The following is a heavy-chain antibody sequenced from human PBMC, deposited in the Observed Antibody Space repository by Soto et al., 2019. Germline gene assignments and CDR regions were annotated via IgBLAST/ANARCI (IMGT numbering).Heavy chain of an antibody. Sequence: VQLVQSGAEVRKPGASVKVSCKTSGYPCNIYGMNWVRQAPGQGLEMMGWISAYDGKTTSAEKFEDRVTMTTDTSTSTAYMDWRSLRPDDTAIYYCARDPHEFWTSYWFESWGQGTLVSVSS. V-gene: IGHV1-18*01. CDR1: GYPCNIYG. J-gene: IGHJ5*01. CDR2: ISAYDGKT. CDR3: ARDPHEFWTSYWFES. D-gene: IGHD1-1*01.